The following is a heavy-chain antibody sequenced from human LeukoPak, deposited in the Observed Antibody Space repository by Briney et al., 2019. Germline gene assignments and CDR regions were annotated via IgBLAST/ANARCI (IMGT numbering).Heavy chain of an antibody. J-gene: IGHJ3*02. Sequence: SQTLSLTCTVSGGSISSGGYYWRWIRQFPGQHLEWIGYIFESGRAHYSSSLKSRVTMSVDTSKDQFSLHLSSVTAADTAVYYCARIYGYAFDIWGQGTMVIVSA. CDR2: IFESGRA. D-gene: IGHD5-18*01. CDR1: GGSISSGGYY. CDR3: ARIYGYAFDI. V-gene: IGHV4-31*03.